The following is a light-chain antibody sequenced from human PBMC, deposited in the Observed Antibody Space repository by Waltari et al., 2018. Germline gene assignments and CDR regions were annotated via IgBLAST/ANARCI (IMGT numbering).Light chain of an antibody. CDR1: QSINSSY. Sequence: EIVLTQSPGTLSLSPGERATLSCRASQSINSSYLAWYQQKPGQAPRLLIYGASSRATGIPDRFSGSGSWTDFTLIISRLEPEDFAVYYCQHYGSASMYTFGQGTKLEIK. CDR2: GAS. V-gene: IGKV3-20*01. J-gene: IGKJ2*01. CDR3: QHYGSASMYT.